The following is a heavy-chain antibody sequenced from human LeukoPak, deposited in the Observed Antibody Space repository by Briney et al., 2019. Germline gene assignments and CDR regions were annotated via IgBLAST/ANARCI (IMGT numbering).Heavy chain of an antibody. CDR2: IIPILGIA. CDR1: GGTFSSYA. CDR3: ARVVVTAIPVGFDY. V-gene: IGHV1-69*04. Sequence: GSSVKVSCKASGGTFSSYAISWVRQAPGQGLEWMGRIIPILGIANYAQKFQGRVTITADKSTSTAYVELSSLRSEDTAVYYCARVVVTAIPVGFDYWGQGTLVTVSS. J-gene: IGHJ4*02. D-gene: IGHD2-21*02.